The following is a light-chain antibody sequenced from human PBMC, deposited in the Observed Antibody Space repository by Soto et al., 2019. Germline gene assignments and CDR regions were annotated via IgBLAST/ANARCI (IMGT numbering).Light chain of an antibody. CDR2: DVT. CDR3: CSYAGTYTLV. V-gene: IGLV2-11*01. Sequence: QSVLTQPRSLSGSPGQSVTISCTGSNSDVGAYYFVSWYQQHPGKAHKVIIYDVTKRPSGVPDRFSASKSGNTASLTISGLQAEDEADYYCCSYAGTYTLVFGGGTQLTVL. J-gene: IGLJ2*01. CDR1: NSDVGAYYF.